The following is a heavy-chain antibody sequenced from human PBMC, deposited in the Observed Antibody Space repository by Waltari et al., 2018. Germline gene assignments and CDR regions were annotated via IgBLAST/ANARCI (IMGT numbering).Heavy chain of an antibody. CDR2: SSSSSSYI. D-gene: IGHD1-1*01. V-gene: IGHV3-21*01. CDR3: ARVNWYEENWFDP. Sequence: EVQLVESGGGLVKPGGSLRLSCASSGFTFSSYSMNWVRQAPGKGRKWGSSSSSSSSYIDYADSVKGRFTISRDNAKNSLYLQMNSMRAEDTAVYYCARVNWYEENWFDPWGQGTLVTVSS. J-gene: IGHJ5*02. CDR1: GFTFSSYS.